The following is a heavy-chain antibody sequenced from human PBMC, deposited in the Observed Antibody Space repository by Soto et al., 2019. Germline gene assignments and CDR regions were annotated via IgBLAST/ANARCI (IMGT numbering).Heavy chain of an antibody. Sequence: EVQLVESGGGLVQPGGSLRLPGAASGFTFSSNWRSWVRQAQGKGLEWVANIKQDGSEKYYVDSVKGRFTISRDNAKNSLYLQMNSLRAEDTAVYYCARSIAARLNWFDPWGQGTLVTVSS. J-gene: IGHJ5*02. CDR3: ARSIAARLNWFDP. D-gene: IGHD6-6*01. CDR2: IKQDGSEK. CDR1: GFTFSSNW. V-gene: IGHV3-7*01.